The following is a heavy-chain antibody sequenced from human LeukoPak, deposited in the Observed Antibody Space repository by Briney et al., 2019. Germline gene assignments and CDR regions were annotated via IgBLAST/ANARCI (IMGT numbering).Heavy chain of an antibody. J-gene: IGHJ4*02. CDR2: ISAYNGNT. CDR1: GYTFTSYG. D-gene: IGHD3-3*01. Sequence: ASVKVSCKASGYTFTSYGISWVRQAPGQGLEWMGWISAYNGNTNYAQKLQGRVTMTTDTSTSTAYMELRSLRSDDTAVYYCARGGIYDFWSGPAGYYFDYWGQGTLVTVSS. CDR3: ARGGIYDFWSGPAGYYFDY. V-gene: IGHV1-18*01.